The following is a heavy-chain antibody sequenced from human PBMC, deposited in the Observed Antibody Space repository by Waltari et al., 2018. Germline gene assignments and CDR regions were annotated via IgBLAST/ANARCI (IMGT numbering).Heavy chain of an antibody. V-gene: IGHV4-59*01. Sequence: QVQLQESGPGPVTPSETLSLTCTVSGGSISSYYWSWIRQPPGKGLEWIGYIYYSGSTNYNPSLKSRVTISVDTSKNQFSLKLSSVTAADTAVYYCARGHCSGGSCMSSLFDYWGQGTLVTVSS. CDR3: ARGHCSGGSCMSSLFDY. CDR2: IYYSGST. J-gene: IGHJ4*02. D-gene: IGHD2-15*01. CDR1: GGSISSYY.